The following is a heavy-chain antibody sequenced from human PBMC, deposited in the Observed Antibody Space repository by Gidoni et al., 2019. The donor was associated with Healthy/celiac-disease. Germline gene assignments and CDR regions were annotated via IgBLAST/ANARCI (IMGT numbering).Heavy chain of an antibody. Sequence: QVQLVQSGAAVKKPGSSVKVSCKASGGTFSSYAISWVRQAPGQGLEWMGGIIPILGTANYAQKFQGRVTITADESTSTAYMELSSLRSEDTAVYYCARRGRGSDYYYGMDVWGQGTTVTVSS. CDR2: IIPILGTA. J-gene: IGHJ6*02. CDR1: GGTFSSYA. CDR3: ARRGRGSDYYYGMDV. V-gene: IGHV1-69*01. D-gene: IGHD1-26*01.